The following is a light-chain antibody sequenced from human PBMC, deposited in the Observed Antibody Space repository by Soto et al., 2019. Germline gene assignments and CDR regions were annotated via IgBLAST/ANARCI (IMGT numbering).Light chain of an antibody. CDR2: AAS. V-gene: IGKV1-39*01. Sequence: DIQMTQSPSSLSASVGDRVTITCRASETIASYLNWYQQRPGKAPKLLIYAASNLQSGVPSRFGGSGSGTDFTLTITSLQPEDFATYYCQQTYNPPRTFGQGTRL. CDR3: QQTYNPPRT. J-gene: IGKJ1*01. CDR1: ETIASY.